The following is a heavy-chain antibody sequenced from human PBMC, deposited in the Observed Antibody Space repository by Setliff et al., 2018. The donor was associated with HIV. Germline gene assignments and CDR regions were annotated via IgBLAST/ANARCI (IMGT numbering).Heavy chain of an antibody. J-gene: IGHJ5*02. D-gene: IGHD3-10*01. Sequence: PSETLSLTCTVSGGSMNKYYWSWIRQPPGKGLEWIGFVYYSGSTKYNPSLKSRVTMSVDTSKNEFSLRLSSVTAADTAVYYCARASMVRGVIITSHWFDPWGQGTLVTSPQ. V-gene: IGHV4-59*12. CDR3: ARASMVRGVIITSHWFDP. CDR1: GGSMNKYY. CDR2: VYYSGST.